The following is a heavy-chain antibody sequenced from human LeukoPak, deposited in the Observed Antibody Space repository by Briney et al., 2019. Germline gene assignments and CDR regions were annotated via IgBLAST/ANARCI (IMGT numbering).Heavy chain of an antibody. V-gene: IGHV1-18*01. CDR1: GYTLTSYG. CDR3: AREDPGYSYGLYDY. CDR2: ISTQSGNT. D-gene: IGHD5-18*01. J-gene: IGHJ4*02. Sequence: GASVKVSCKASGYTLTSYGINWMRQAPGQGLEWMGWISTQSGNTNYAQKVQGRLTLTTDRSTNTAYMELRSLRSDDTAVYYCAREDPGYSYGLYDYWGQGTLVTVSS.